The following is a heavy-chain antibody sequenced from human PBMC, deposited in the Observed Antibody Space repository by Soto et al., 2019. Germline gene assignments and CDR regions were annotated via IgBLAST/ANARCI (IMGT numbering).Heavy chain of an antibody. CDR1: DYTFITYG. CDR3: APQAVDTGIPSDY. CDR2: ISPYNGNT. D-gene: IGHD5-18*01. V-gene: IGHV1-18*01. J-gene: IGHJ4*02. Sequence: QVHLVQSGAEVKKPGASVKVSCKASDYTFITYGISWVRQAPGQGLEWMGWISPYNGNTKYAQKLQGRVTMTTDTSTTTAYMELRSLRSDDTAVYYCAPQAVDTGIPSDYWGQGTLVTVSS.